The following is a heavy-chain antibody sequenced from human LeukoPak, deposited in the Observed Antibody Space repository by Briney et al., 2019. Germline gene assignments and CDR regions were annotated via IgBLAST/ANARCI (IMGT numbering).Heavy chain of an antibody. CDR3: ATVGYGLYYFNY. CDR1: GYTLAELS. CDR2: FDPEDGKT. J-gene: IGHJ4*02. D-gene: IGHD5-18*01. Sequence: ASVKVSCKVSGYTLAELSMHWARQAPGKGLEWMGAFDPEDGKTIYAHKLQGRVTITEDTSTDTAYLELSSLKSDDTAVYYCATVGYGLYYFNYWGQGTLVTVSS. V-gene: IGHV1-24*01.